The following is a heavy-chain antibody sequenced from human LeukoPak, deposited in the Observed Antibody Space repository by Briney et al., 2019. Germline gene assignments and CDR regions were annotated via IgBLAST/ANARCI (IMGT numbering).Heavy chain of an antibody. J-gene: IGHJ4*02. CDR1: GGSLSSYY. CDR2: IYYSGST. CDR3: ARGRGVRGGNFDY. Sequence: SETLSLTCTVSGGSLSSYYWSWLRQPPGKGLEGIGYIYYSGSTNYNPSLKSRVTISVDTSKNQFSLKLRSVTAADTAVYYCARGRGVRGGNFDYWGQGTLVTVSS. V-gene: IGHV4-59*01. D-gene: IGHD3-10*01.